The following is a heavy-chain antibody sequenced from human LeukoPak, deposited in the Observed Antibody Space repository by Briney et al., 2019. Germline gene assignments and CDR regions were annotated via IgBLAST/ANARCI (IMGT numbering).Heavy chain of an antibody. V-gene: IGHV3-7*03. CDR1: GVNFSSYW. D-gene: IGHD2-15*01. Sequence: GGSLRLSCAVSGVNFSSYWMSWVRQAPGKGLEWVANIKQDGSEEYYVDSVKGRFTISTDNAKNSLYLQMNSLRVDDTAVYYCAKSSLVAPYDYWGQGTLVTVSS. CDR3: AKSSLVAPYDY. CDR2: IKQDGSEE. J-gene: IGHJ4*02.